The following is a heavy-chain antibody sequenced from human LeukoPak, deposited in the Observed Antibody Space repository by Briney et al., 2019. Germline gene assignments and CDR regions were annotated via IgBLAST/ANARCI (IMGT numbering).Heavy chain of an antibody. CDR2: ISSSSSYI. D-gene: IGHD3-10*01. Sequence: GGSLRLSCAASGFTFSSYSMNWVRQAPGKGLEWVSSISSSSSYIYYADSVKGRFTISRDNAKNSLYLQMNSLRAEDTAVYYCATHYYGSGSYYNLEYWGQGTLVTVSS. CDR1: GFTFSSYS. J-gene: IGHJ4*02. CDR3: ATHYYGSGSYYNLEY. V-gene: IGHV3-21*01.